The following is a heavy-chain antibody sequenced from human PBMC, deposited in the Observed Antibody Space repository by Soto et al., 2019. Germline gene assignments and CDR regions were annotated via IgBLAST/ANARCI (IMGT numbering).Heavy chain of an antibody. J-gene: IGHJ6*02. CDR3: TGAIVVVPATGGMDV. V-gene: IGHV3-73*02. CDR2: IRSKANSYAT. CDR1: GFTFSGSA. Sequence: EVQLVESGGGLVQPGGSLKLSCAASGFTFSGSAMHWVRQASGKGLEWVGRIRSKANSYATAYAASVKGRFTISRDDSKNTAYLQMNSLNTEDTAVYYCTGAIVVVPATGGMDVWGQGTTVTVSS. D-gene: IGHD2-2*01.